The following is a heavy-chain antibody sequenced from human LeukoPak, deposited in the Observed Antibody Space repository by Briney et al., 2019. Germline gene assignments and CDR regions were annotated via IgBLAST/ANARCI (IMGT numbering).Heavy chain of an antibody. V-gene: IGHV1-69*04. CDR3: ARGDSSGYYFGTFDY. J-gene: IGHJ4*02. D-gene: IGHD3-22*01. CDR1: GYTFTSYG. Sequence: SVKVSCKASGYTFTSYGISWVRQAPGQGLEWMGRVIPILGIANYAQKFQGRVTITADKSTSTAYMELSSLRSEDTAVYYCARGDSSGYYFGTFDYWGQGTLVTVSS. CDR2: VIPILGIA.